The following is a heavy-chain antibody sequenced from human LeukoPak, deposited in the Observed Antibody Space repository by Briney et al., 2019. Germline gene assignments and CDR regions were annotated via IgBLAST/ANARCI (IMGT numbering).Heavy chain of an antibody. J-gene: IGHJ3*02. Sequence: PSETLSLTCTVSGGSISSYYWSWIRQPPGKGLEWIGYIYYSGSTNYNPSLKSRVTISVDTSKNQFSLKLSSVTAADTAVYYCARHAYYDSSGYYSADAFDIWGQGTMVTVSS. D-gene: IGHD3-22*01. CDR3: ARHAYYDSSGYYSADAFDI. CDR1: GGSISSYY. V-gene: IGHV4-59*08. CDR2: IYYSGST.